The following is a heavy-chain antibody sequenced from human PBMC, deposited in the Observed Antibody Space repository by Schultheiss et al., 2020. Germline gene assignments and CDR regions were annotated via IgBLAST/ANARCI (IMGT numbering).Heavy chain of an antibody. D-gene: IGHD3-16*01. Sequence: SETLSLTCTVSGGSISSSSYYWGWIRQPPGKGLEWIGSIYYSGSTYYNPSLKSRVTISVDTSKNQFSLKLSSVTAADTAVYYCASIMRWGYYYGMDVWGQGTTVTVSS. CDR1: GGSISSSSYY. CDR2: IYYSGST. J-gene: IGHJ6*02. CDR3: ASIMRWGYYYGMDV. V-gene: IGHV4-39*07.